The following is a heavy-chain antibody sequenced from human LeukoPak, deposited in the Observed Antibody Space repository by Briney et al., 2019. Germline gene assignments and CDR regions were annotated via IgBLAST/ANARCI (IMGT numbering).Heavy chain of an antibody. CDR1: GGSICSGSYY. CDR3: ARVGSKDYYDSSGYYYGAFDI. V-gene: IGHV4-61*02. D-gene: IGHD3-22*01. Sequence: SETLSLTCTVSGGSICSGSYYWSWIRQPAVKGLEWIGRIYTSGSTNYNPSLKSRVTISVDTSKNQFSLKLSSVTAADTAVYYCARVGSKDYYDSSGYYYGAFDIWGQGTMVTVSS. CDR2: IYTSGST. J-gene: IGHJ3*02.